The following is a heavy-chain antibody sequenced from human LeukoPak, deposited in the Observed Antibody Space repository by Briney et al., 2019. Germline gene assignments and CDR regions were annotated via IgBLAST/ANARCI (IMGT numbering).Heavy chain of an antibody. D-gene: IGHD6-19*01. V-gene: IGHV4-61*08. CDR3: ARLPGISVTGKAIDC. CDR1: GGSISSGGYY. J-gene: IGHJ4*02. CDR2: ISNSGIT. Sequence: SQTLSLTCTVSGGSISSGGYYWSWIRQHPGKGLEWIAYISNSGITTYNPSLKSRVTISVDTSNNQFSLKLSSVTAADTAVYYCARLPGISVTGKAIDCWGQGTLVTVSS.